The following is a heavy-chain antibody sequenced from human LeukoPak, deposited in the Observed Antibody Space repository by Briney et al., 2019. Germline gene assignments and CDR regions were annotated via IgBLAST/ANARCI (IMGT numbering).Heavy chain of an antibody. V-gene: IGHV1-2*02. D-gene: IGHD2-15*01. Sequence: ASVKVSCKASGYTFTGYYMHWVRQAPGQGLEWMGWINPNSGGTNYAQKFQGRVTITADESTSTAYMELSSLRSEDTAVYYCARARICSGGSCYSDPLDYWGQGTLVTVSS. CDR3: ARARICSGGSCYSDPLDY. J-gene: IGHJ4*02. CDR2: INPNSGGT. CDR1: GYTFTGYY.